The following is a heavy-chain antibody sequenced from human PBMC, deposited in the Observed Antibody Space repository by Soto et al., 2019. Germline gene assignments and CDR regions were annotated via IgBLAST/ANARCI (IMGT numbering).Heavy chain of an antibody. Sequence: GGSLRLSCAASGFTFSSYAMSWVRQAPGKGLEWVSTITGSGGSTYYADSVKGRFTISRDNSKNTLYLQMNSLRAEDTAVYYCANRDYGDYERTLHFDYWGQGTLVTVSS. J-gene: IGHJ4*02. D-gene: IGHD4-17*01. CDR2: ITGSGGST. V-gene: IGHV3-23*01. CDR3: ANRDYGDYERTLHFDY. CDR1: GFTFSSYA.